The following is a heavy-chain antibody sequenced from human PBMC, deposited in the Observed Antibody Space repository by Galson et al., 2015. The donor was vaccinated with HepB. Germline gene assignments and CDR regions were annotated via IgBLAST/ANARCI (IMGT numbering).Heavy chain of an antibody. J-gene: IGHJ6*02. D-gene: IGHD2-15*01. CDR3: ARVRCSGGSCYYAGAPYYYYYYGMDV. V-gene: IGHV1-18*04. CDR1: GYTFTSYG. Sequence: SVKVSCKASGYTFTSYGISWVRQAPGQGLEWMGWISAYNGNTNYAQKLQGRVTMTTDTSTSTAYMELRSLRSDDTAVYYCARVRCSGGSCYYAGAPYYYYYYGMDVWGQGTTVTVSS. CDR2: ISAYNGNT.